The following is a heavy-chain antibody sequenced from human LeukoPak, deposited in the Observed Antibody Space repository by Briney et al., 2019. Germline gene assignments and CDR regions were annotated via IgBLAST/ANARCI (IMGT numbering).Heavy chain of an antibody. V-gene: IGHV6-1*01. CDR1: GDSVSSNSAA. Sequence: SQTLSLTCAISGDSVSSNSAAWNWIRQSPSRGLEWLGRTYYRSKWYNDYAVSVKSRITINPDTSKNQFSLQLNSVTPEDTAVYYCASSGLWFGELSFDYWGQGTLVTVSS. J-gene: IGHJ4*02. CDR3: ASSGLWFGELSFDY. CDR2: TYYRSKWYN. D-gene: IGHD3-10*01.